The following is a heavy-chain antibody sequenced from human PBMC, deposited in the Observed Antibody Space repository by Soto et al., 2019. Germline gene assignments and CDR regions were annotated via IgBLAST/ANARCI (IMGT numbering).Heavy chain of an antibody. CDR1: GFTFSGSA. V-gene: IGHV3-73*02. Sequence: EVQLVESGGGLVQPGGSLKLSCAASGFTFSGSAMHWVRQASGKGLEWVGRIRSKANSYATAYAASVKGRFTISRDDSKNTAYLQMNSLKTEGTAVYYCTRVRGVMSYYYGMDVWGQGTTVTVSS. J-gene: IGHJ6*02. CDR2: IRSKANSYAT. CDR3: TRVRGVMSYYYGMDV. D-gene: IGHD3-10*01.